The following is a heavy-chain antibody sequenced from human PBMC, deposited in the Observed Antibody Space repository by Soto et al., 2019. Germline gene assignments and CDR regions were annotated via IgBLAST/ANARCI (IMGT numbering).Heavy chain of an antibody. Sequence: QVQLEQSGAEVKKPGSSVKVSCKASGGTFSTSAISWVRQAPGQGLEWLGGIMPVFPTPDYAQKFQGRVTITADESTTTAYLEMSGLRSDDTAVYYCARDKDRLQLGGNYYYILDVWGQGTTVTVSS. CDR1: GGTFSTSA. D-gene: IGHD5-12*01. V-gene: IGHV1-69*12. J-gene: IGHJ6*02. CDR3: ARDKDRLQLGGNYYYILDV. CDR2: IMPVFPTP.